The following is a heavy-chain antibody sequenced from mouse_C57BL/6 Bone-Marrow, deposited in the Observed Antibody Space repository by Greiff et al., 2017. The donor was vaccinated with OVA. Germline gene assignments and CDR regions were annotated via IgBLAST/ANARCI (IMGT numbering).Heavy chain of an antibody. CDR2: IRNKANGYTT. J-gene: IGHJ3*01. V-gene: IGHV7-3*01. Sequence: EVKVVESGGGLVQPGGSLSLSCAASGFTFTDYYMSWVRQPPGKALEWLGFIRNKANGYTTDYSASVKGRFTISRDNSQSILYLQMNALRAEDSATYYCARSTGTLAWFAYWGQGTLVTVSA. D-gene: IGHD4-1*01. CDR3: ARSTGTLAWFAY. CDR1: GFTFTDYY.